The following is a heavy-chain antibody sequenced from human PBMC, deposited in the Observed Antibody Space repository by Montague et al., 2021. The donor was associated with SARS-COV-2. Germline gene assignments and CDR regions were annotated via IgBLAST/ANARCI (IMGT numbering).Heavy chain of an antibody. V-gene: IGHV4-59*01. J-gene: IGHJ4*02. CDR2: VHDIESS. Sequence: SETLSLTRTVSGGSISRYFWNWIRQTPGKGLEWMGYVHDIESSIYNPSLQSRITILLDTPKNQFSLRQNAVTAADTAVYYCARVTLGGRDGRTRQYDGLDSWGQGILVTVSS. CDR1: GGSISRYF. CDR3: ARVTLGGRDGRTRQYDGLDS. D-gene: IGHD3-16*01.